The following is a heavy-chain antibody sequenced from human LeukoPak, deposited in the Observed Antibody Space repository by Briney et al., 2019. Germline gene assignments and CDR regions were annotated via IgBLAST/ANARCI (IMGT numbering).Heavy chain of an antibody. D-gene: IGHD5-12*01. Sequence: GRSLRLSCAASGFTFSSYAFHWVRQAPGKGLQWVAVISYEGSNKYYADSVKGRFTISRDDSKNTVYLQMNSLRSEDTAVYYCARDQLAFSGYDTLFDYWGQGTLVAVSS. CDR3: ARDQLAFSGYDTLFDY. V-gene: IGHV3-30*04. CDR2: ISYEGSNK. CDR1: GFTFSSYA. J-gene: IGHJ4*02.